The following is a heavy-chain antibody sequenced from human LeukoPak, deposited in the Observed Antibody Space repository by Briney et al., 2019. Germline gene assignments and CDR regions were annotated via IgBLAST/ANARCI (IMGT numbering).Heavy chain of an antibody. J-gene: IGHJ5*02. D-gene: IGHD5-18*01. CDR2: IYYSGST. CDR1: GGSISSYY. V-gene: IGHV4-59*01. Sequence: SETLSLTCTVSGGSISSYYWSWIRQPPGKGLEWIGYIYYSGSTNYNPSLKSRVTLSVDTSKNQFSLKLSSVTAADTAVYYCAREKVYGYSYGSWFDPWGQGTLVTVSS. CDR3: AREKVYGYSYGSWFDP.